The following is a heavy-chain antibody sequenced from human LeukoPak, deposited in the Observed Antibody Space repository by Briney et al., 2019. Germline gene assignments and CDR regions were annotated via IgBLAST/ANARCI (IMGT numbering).Heavy chain of an antibody. V-gene: IGHV3-21*01. D-gene: IGHD7-27*01. Sequence: GGSLRLSCAASGFTFSSYSMNWVRQAPGKGLEWVSSISSSSSYIYYADSVKGRFTISRDNANNSLYLQMNNLRAEDTAMYYCARGRRTGDRGYYFDYWGQGTLVTVSS. CDR3: ARGRRTGDRGYYFDY. CDR1: GFTFSSYS. J-gene: IGHJ4*02. CDR2: ISSSSSYI.